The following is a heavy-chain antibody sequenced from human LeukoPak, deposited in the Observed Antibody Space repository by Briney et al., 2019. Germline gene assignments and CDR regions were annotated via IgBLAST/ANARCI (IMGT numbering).Heavy chain of an antibody. J-gene: IGHJ4*02. V-gene: IGHV4-39*01. CDR3: ADVGAADY. D-gene: IGHD1-26*01. CDR2: IYYSGST. CDR1: GGSIISSSYY. Sequence: PSETLSLTCTVSGGSIISSSYYWGWIRQPPGKGLEWIGSIYYSGSTYYNPSLKSRVTISVDTSKNQFSLKLSSVTAADTAVYYCADVGAADYWGPRTLVTVSS.